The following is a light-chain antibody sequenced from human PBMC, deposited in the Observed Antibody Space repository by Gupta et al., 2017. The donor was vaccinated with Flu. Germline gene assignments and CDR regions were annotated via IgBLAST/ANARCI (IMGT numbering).Light chain of an antibody. CDR2: WAS. V-gene: IGKV4-1*01. J-gene: IGKJ4*01. CDR1: QSLLYSSNNKNY. Sequence: IVMTQSPDSLAMSLGERATINCKSSQSLLYSSNNKNYLVWYQQKPGQPPKALIYWASTRESGVPDRFSGSGSGTDFTLTISSLQAEDVAVYYCQQYYSTPLTFGGGTKVEIK. CDR3: QQYYSTPLT.